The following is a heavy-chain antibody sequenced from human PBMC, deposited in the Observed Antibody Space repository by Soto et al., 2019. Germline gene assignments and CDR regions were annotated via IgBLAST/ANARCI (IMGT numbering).Heavy chain of an antibody. CDR1: GGSISSYY. CDR3: ASSSPPYCSGGSCYRRDWFDP. V-gene: IGHV4-59*08. Sequence: SETLSLTCTVSGGSISSYYWSWIRQPPGKGLEWIGYIYYSGSTNYNPSLKSRVTISVDRSKNQFSLKLSSVTAADTAVYYCASSSPPYCSGGSCYRRDWFDPWGQGTLVTVSS. D-gene: IGHD2-15*01. CDR2: IYYSGST. J-gene: IGHJ5*02.